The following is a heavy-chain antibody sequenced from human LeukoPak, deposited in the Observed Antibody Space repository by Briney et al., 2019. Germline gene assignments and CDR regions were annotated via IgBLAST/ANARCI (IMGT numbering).Heavy chain of an antibody. J-gene: IGHJ6*03. V-gene: IGHV4-61*05. CDR3: ARVKGDSSGWGDYYYYMDV. CDR2: IYYSGST. D-gene: IGHD6-19*01. CDR1: GGSISSSSYY. Sequence: SETLSLTCTVSGGSISSSSYYWGWIRQPPGKGLEWIGYIYYSGSTNYNPSLKSRVTISVDTSKNQFSLKLSSVTAADTAVYYCARVKGDSSGWGDYYYYMDVWGKGTTVTISS.